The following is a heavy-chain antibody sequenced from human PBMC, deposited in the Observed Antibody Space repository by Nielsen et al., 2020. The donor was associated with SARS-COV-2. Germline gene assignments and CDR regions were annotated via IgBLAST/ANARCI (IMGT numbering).Heavy chain of an antibody. CDR2: ISSSGSTI. CDR1: GFTFSDYY. CDR3: ARLGGEIRAYYYDSSGYYFDY. V-gene: IGHV3-11*04. Sequence: GGSLRLSCAASGFTFSDYYMSWIRQAPGKGLEWVSYISSSGSTIYYADSVKGRFTISRDNAKNSLYLQMNSLRPEDTAVYYCARLGGEIRAYYYDSSGYYFDYWGQGTLVTVSS. D-gene: IGHD3-22*01. J-gene: IGHJ4*02.